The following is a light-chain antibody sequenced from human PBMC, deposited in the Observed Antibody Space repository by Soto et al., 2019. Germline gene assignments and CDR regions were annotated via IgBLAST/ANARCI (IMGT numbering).Light chain of an antibody. Sequence: DIVVTQSPLSLSVTPGEPASISCRSSQSLLHSNGYNHLDWYRQRPGQSPQLLIYLGSNRASGVPDRFSGSGSGTYFILKISRVEAEDVGVYYCMQALQTRTFGQGTKVEIK. CDR2: LGS. CDR1: QSLLHSNGYNH. CDR3: MQALQTRT. V-gene: IGKV2-28*01. J-gene: IGKJ1*01.